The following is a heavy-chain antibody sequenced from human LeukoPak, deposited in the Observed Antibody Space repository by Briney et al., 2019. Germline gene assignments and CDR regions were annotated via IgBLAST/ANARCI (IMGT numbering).Heavy chain of an antibody. J-gene: IGHJ4*02. CDR2: IFGSGGST. V-gene: IGHV3-23*01. CDR1: GFTFSSYA. CDR3: AKTTTGYSSGRFPGWPVDY. D-gene: IGHD6-19*01. Sequence: GGSLRLSCAASGFTFSSYAMYWVRQAPGKGLEWVSGIFGSGGSTHYADSVKGRFTISRDNSKNTVYLQMNSLGAEDTAVYYCAKTTTGYSSGRFPGWPVDYWGQGTLVTVSS.